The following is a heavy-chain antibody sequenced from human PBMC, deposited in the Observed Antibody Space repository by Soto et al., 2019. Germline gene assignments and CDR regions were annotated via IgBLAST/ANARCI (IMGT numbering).Heavy chain of an antibody. D-gene: IGHD3-10*01. CDR1: GASVSSNSGA. V-gene: IGHV6-1*01. J-gene: IGHJ6*04. Sequence: SPTLPLTCAISGASVSSNSGAWSWIRQSPSRGLEWLGRTYYRSRWSFDYALSVKSRVTIDPDTSKNQFSLHLDSLTPEDTAVYYCAGVTLLRGMDVWGEVTPVTVCS. CDR3: AGVTLLRGMDV. CDR2: TYYRSRWSF.